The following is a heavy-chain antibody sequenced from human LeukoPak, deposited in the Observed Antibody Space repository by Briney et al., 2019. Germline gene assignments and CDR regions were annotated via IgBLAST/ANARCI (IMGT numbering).Heavy chain of an antibody. CDR3: ARGHGGHRATYYDYVWGSYRQYYFDY. D-gene: IGHD3-16*02. V-gene: IGHV4-4*02. J-gene: IGHJ4*02. CDR2: IYHSGST. CDR1: GGSISSSNW. Sequence: SETLSLTCAVSGGSISSSNWWSWVRQPPGKGLEWIGEIYHSGSTNYNPSLKSRVTISVDTSKNQFSLKLSSVTAADTAVYYRARGHGGHRATYYDYVWGSYRQYYFDYWGQGTLVTVSS.